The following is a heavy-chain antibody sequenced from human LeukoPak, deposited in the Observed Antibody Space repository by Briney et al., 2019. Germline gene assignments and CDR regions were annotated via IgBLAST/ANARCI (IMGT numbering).Heavy chain of an antibody. J-gene: IGHJ6*03. CDR1: GFSFSTYG. Sequence: GGSLRLSCVAYGFSFSTYGMSWVRQAPGKGLEWVAYIQYDGSNEQYADSVKGRSSISRGRSKNILYLQMNSLRAEDAAVYYCAKDRCSNGVGCYYYYMDVWGKGTTVTISS. V-gene: IGHV3-30*02. D-gene: IGHD2-8*01. CDR3: AKDRCSNGVGCYYYYMDV. CDR2: IQYDGSNE.